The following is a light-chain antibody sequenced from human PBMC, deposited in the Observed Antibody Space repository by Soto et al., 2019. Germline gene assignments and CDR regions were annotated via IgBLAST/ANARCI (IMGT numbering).Light chain of an antibody. CDR3: QQYNNYSWT. J-gene: IGKJ1*01. CDR1: QTISNW. Sequence: DIQMTQSPSTLSASVGDRVTITCRASQTISNWLAWYQQKPGKAPKLLIYKASSLESGVPSRFSGSGSGTEFTLTISCLQPDDVATYYCQQYNNYSWTFGQGTKVEI. V-gene: IGKV1-5*03. CDR2: KAS.